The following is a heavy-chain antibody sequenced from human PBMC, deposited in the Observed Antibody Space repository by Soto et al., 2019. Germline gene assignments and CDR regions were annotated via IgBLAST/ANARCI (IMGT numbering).Heavy chain of an antibody. CDR1: GGSISSYY. CDR3: ARDQERGRWFDP. V-gene: IGHV4-59*01. Sequence: QVQLQESGPGLVKPSETLSLTCTVSGGSISSYYWSWIRQPPGKGLEWIGYIYYSGSTNYNPSLKSRVTISVDTSKNQFSLKLSSVTAADTAVYYCARDQERGRWFDPWGQGTLVTVSS. J-gene: IGHJ5*02. CDR2: IYYSGST.